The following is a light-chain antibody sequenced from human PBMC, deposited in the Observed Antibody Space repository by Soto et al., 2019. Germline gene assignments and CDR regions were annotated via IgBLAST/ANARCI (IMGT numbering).Light chain of an antibody. CDR2: EAS. J-gene: IGKJ4*01. V-gene: IGKV1-5*03. CDR1: QSISNW. Sequence: DIPMTQSPSTLSASVGDRVTITCRASQSISNWLAWYQQKPGIPPKLLIYEASSLESGVPSRFSGSGSAAEFTLTISSLQPDDFATYYCQQYLGYPLTFGGGTKVEIE. CDR3: QQYLGYPLT.